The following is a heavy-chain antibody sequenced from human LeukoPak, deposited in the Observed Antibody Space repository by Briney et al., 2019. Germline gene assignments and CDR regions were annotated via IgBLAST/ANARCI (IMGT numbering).Heavy chain of an antibody. CDR3: ARERDRTSTQWLAPFDY. J-gene: IGHJ4*02. D-gene: IGHD6-19*01. Sequence: SETLSLTCTVSGGSISSGDYYWSWIRQPPGKGLEWIGYIYYSGSTYYNPSLKSRVTISVDTSKNQFSLKLSSVTAADTAVYYCARERDRTSTQWLAPFDYWGQGTWSPSPQ. CDR2: IYYSGST. CDR1: GGSISSGDYY. V-gene: IGHV4-30-4*02.